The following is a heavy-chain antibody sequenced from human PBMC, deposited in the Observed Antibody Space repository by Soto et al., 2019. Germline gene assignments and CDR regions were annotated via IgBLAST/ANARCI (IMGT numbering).Heavy chain of an antibody. D-gene: IGHD3-3*01. V-gene: IGHV6-1*01. CDR2: TYYRSKWYN. CDR3: ARAPRGIAIFGVGPPAYYFDY. Sequence: SQTLSLTCAISGDSVSSNSAAWNWIRQSPSRGLEWLGRTYYRSKWYNDYAVSVKSRITINPDTSKNQFSMQLNSVTPEDTAVYYCARAPRGIAIFGVGPPAYYFDYWGQATLVTVSS. J-gene: IGHJ4*02. CDR1: GDSVSSNSAA.